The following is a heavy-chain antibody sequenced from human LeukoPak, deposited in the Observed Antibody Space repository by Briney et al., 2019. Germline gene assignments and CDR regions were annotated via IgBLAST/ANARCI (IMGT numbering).Heavy chain of an antibody. CDR1: GFTFSSYA. J-gene: IGHJ4*01. V-gene: IGHV3-23*01. CDR2: ISGSGGST. CDR3: AKDKGGIAGAGNFAT. Sequence: PPGGSLRLSCAASGFTFSSYAMSWVRQAPGKGLEWVSAISGSGGSTYYADSVKGRFTISRDNSENTLYLQMNSLRAEDTAVYYFAKDKGGIAGAGNFATWGQEPWSPSPQ. D-gene: IGHD6-19*01.